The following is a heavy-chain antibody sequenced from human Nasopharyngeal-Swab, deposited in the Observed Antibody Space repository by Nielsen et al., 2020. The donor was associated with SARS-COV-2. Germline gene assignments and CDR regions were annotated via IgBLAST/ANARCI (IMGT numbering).Heavy chain of an antibody. D-gene: IGHD2-8*02. Sequence: SETLSLTCTVSGGSISSYYWSWIREPPGKGLEWIGYIYYSGSTNYNPSLKSRVTISVDTSKNQFSLKLSSVTAADTAVYYCASLGSGTGGGSLRANWFDPWGQGTLVTVSS. CDR3: ASLGSGTGGGSLRANWFDP. V-gene: IGHV4-59*12. J-gene: IGHJ5*02. CDR1: GGSISSYY. CDR2: IYYSGST.